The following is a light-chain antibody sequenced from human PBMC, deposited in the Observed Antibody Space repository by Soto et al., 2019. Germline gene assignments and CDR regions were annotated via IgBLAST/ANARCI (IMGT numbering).Light chain of an antibody. CDR3: CSYTGSIYV. J-gene: IGLJ1*01. Sequence: QSALTQPRSVSGSPGQSATISCTGTSSDVGAYNYVSWYQQYPGKAPKLMIYDVSKRPSGVPDRFSGSKSGNTASLTISGLQAEDEAEYYCCSYTGSIYVFGTGTKVTVL. CDR1: SSDVGAYNY. V-gene: IGLV2-11*01. CDR2: DVS.